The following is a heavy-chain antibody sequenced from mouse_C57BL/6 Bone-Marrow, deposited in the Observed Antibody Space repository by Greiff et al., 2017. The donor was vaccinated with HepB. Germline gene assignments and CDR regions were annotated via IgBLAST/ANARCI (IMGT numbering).Heavy chain of an antibody. CDR2: IHPNSGST. J-gene: IGHJ2*01. CDR3: ARLRSYYFDY. D-gene: IGHD1-1*01. Sequence: QVQLQQSGAELVKPGASVKLSCKASGYTFTSYWMHWVKQRPGQGLEWIGMIHPNSGSTNYNEKFKSKATLTVDKSSSTAYMQLSSLTSEDSAVYYCARLRSYYFDYWGQGTTLTVSS. V-gene: IGHV1-64*01. CDR1: GYTFTSYW.